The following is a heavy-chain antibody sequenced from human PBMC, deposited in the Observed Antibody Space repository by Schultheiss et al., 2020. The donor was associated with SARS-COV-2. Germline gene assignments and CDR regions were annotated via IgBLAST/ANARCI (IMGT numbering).Heavy chain of an antibody. CDR2: IKSKTDGGTT. D-gene: IGHD2-2*01. Sequence: GGSLRLSCAASGFTVSSNYMSWVRQAPGKGLEWVGRIKSKTDGGTTDYAAPVKGRFTISRDDSKNTLYLQMNSQKTEDTAVYYCTTGPAACDYWGQGTLVTVSS. V-gene: IGHV3-15*01. CDR3: TTGPAACDY. CDR1: GFTVSSNY. J-gene: IGHJ4*02.